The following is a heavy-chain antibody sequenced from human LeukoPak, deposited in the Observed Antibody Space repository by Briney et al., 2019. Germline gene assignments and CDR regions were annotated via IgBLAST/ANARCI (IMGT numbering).Heavy chain of an antibody. D-gene: IGHD2-15*01. Sequence: SETLSLTCTVSGGSISSYYWSWIRQPPGKGLEWIGYIYYSGSTNYNPSLKSRVTISVDTSKNQFSLKLSSVTAADTAMYYCARRDCSGGSCYVSGFLPDWFDPWGQGTLVTVSS. CDR2: IYYSGST. CDR1: GGSISSYY. J-gene: IGHJ5*02. V-gene: IGHV4-59*01. CDR3: ARRDCSGGSCYVSGFLPDWFDP.